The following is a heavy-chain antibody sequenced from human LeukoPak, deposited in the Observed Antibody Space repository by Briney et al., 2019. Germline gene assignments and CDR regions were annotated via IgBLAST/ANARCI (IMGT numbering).Heavy chain of an antibody. CDR1: GGTFSSYA. V-gene: IGHV1-69*04. Sequence: GASVKVSCEASGGTFSSYAISWVRQAPGQGLEWMGRIIPILGIANYAQKFQGRVTITADKSTSTAYMELSSLRSEDTAVYYCARGARNYDILTGYYYYYYMDVWGKGTTVTVSS. CDR2: IIPILGIA. J-gene: IGHJ6*03. CDR3: ARGARNYDILTGYYYYYYMDV. D-gene: IGHD3-9*01.